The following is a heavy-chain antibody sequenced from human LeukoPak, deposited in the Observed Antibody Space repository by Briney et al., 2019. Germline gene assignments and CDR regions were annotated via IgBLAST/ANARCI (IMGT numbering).Heavy chain of an antibody. V-gene: IGHV3-23*01. CDR2: ISPSGDIT. CDR1: GFTFSNHG. Sequence: GGTLRLSCAASGFTFSNHGMDWVRQAPGKGLEWVSGISPSGDITYYADSVKGRFTISRDNAENSLYLQMNSLRVEDTAVYYCARELIAVAGRRYDYWGQGTLVTVSS. J-gene: IGHJ4*02. CDR3: ARELIAVAGRRYDY. D-gene: IGHD6-19*01.